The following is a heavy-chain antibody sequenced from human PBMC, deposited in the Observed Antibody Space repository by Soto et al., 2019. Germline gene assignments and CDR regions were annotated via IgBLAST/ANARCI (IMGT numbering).Heavy chain of an antibody. D-gene: IGHD3-3*01. CDR2: ISSSGSTI. Sequence: QVQLVESGGGLVKPGGSLRLSCAASGFTFSDYYMSWIRQAPGKGLEWVSYISSSGSTIYYADSVKGRFTIYRDNAKNSLYLQMNSLRAEDTAVYYCASYSITIFGVVANLDYWGQGTLVTVSS. CDR3: ASYSITIFGVVANLDY. V-gene: IGHV3-11*01. CDR1: GFTFSDYY. J-gene: IGHJ4*02.